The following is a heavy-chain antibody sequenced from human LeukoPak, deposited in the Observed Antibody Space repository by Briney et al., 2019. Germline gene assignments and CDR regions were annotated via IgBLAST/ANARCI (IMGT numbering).Heavy chain of an antibody. J-gene: IGHJ4*02. CDR2: INHSGST. V-gene: IGHV4-34*01. D-gene: IGHD3-22*01. CDR1: GGSFSGYY. Sequence: PSETLSLTCAVYGGSFSGYYWSWIRQPPGKGLEWSGEINHSGSTNYNPSLKSRVTISVDTSKNQFSLKLSSVTAADTAVYYCARYYYDSSGSNFDYWGQGTLVTVSS. CDR3: ARYYYDSSGSNFDY.